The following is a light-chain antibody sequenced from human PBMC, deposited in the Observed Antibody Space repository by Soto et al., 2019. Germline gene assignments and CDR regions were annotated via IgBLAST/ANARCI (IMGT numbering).Light chain of an antibody. J-gene: IGKJ4*01. V-gene: IGKV3-11*01. CDR1: QSVSSY. CDR2: DAS. CDR3: QQRSNWPSALT. Sequence: EIVLTQSPAILSLSPGERATLSCRASQSVSSYLAWYQQRPGQPPRLLIYDASNRATGIPARFSGSGSGTDFTLTISSLEPEDFAVYYCQQRSNWPSALTFGGGTKVEIK.